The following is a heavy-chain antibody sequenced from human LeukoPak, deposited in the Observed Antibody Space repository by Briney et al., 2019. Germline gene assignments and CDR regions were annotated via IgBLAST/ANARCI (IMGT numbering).Heavy chain of an antibody. Sequence: SETLSLTCAVYGGSFSGYYWSWIRRPPGKGLEWIGEINHSGSTNYNPSLKSRVTISVDTSKNQFSLKLSSVTAADTAVYYCARARPDTAVAVDYWGQGTLVTVSS. CDR3: ARARPDTAVAVDY. CDR2: INHSGST. D-gene: IGHD5-18*01. J-gene: IGHJ4*02. V-gene: IGHV4-34*01. CDR1: GGSFSGYY.